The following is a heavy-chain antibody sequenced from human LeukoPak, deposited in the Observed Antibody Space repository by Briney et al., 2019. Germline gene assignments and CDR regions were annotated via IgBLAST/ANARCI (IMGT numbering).Heavy chain of an antibody. Sequence: PGRSLRLSCAASGFTFSSYGMHWARQAPGKGLEWVAVISYDGSNKYYADSVKGRFTISRDNSKNTLYLQMNSLRAEDTAVYYCAKDAGSYCSSTSCYYDYWGQGTLVTVSS. CDR1: GFTFSSYG. CDR3: AKDAGSYCSSTSCYYDY. D-gene: IGHD2-2*01. J-gene: IGHJ4*02. CDR2: ISYDGSNK. V-gene: IGHV3-30*18.